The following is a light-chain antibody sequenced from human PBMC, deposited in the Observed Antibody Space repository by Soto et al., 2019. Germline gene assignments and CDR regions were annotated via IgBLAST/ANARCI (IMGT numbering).Light chain of an antibody. J-gene: IGLJ2*01. CDR2: DNN. Sequence: QSVLTQPPSVSGAPGQRVTISCTGSSSNIGAGYDVHWYQQLPGTAPKLLIYDNNKRPSGIPDRLSGSKSGTSGTLDITGLQTGDEADYYCATWDGSLPGEVFGGGTKVTVL. CDR3: ATWDGSLPGEV. V-gene: IGLV1-51*01. CDR1: SSNIGAGYD.